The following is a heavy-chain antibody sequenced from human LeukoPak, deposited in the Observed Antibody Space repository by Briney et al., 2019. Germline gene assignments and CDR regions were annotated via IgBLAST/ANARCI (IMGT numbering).Heavy chain of an antibody. CDR2: IYPGDSET. J-gene: IGHJ4*02. CDR1: GYNFPTYW. D-gene: IGHD2-8*01. Sequence: GESLRISCKTSGYNFPTYWIAWVRQMPGKGLEWMGVIYPGDSETRYSPSFRGHVTISADKSTTTVYLQWRNLKASDSAMYSCTRPPAACPNGICSDSWGQGTLVTVAS. CDR3: TRPPAACPNGICSDS. V-gene: IGHV5-51*01.